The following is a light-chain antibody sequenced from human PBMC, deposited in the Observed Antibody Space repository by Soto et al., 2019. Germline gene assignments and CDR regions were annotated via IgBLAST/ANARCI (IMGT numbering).Light chain of an antibody. Sequence: EIVITQSPVTLSVSPGERATLSCRASQSVTNSYLAWYQQKPGQAPRLLIFGASTRAAGIPARFSGSGSGTEFTLTISSLQSEEFAVYYCQQYSNWPLTVGGGTKGDIK. CDR1: QSVTNSY. CDR3: QQYSNWPLT. CDR2: GAS. V-gene: IGKV3-15*01. J-gene: IGKJ4*01.